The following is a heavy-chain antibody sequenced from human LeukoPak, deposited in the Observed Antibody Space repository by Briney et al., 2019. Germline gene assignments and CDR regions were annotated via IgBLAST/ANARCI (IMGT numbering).Heavy chain of an antibody. J-gene: IGHJ3*01. CDR2: INPNSGGT. D-gene: IGHD4-23*01. CDR1: GYTFTGYY. Sequence: ASVKVPCKASGYTFTGYYMHWVRQAPGQGLEWMGWINPNSGGTNYAQKFQGRVTMTRDTSISTAYMELSRLRSDDTAVYYCARDMSTRVTPISYAIDVWGQGTMVTVSS. V-gene: IGHV1-2*02. CDR3: ARDMSTRVTPISYAIDV.